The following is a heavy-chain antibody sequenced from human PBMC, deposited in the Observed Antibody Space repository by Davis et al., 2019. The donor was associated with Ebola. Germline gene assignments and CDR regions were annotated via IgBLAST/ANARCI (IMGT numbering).Heavy chain of an antibody. Sequence: ASVKVSCKASGYTFTGYHIHWLRQAPGQGFEWMGWINPNSGDTNYAQNFQGRVTMTRDTSISTAYMELSRLRSDDTALYYGAKLREYCNGGSCYLDSWGQGTLVSVSS. V-gene: IGHV1-2*02. CDR1: GYTFTGYH. J-gene: IGHJ5*01. CDR2: INPNSGDT. D-gene: IGHD2-15*01. CDR3: AKLREYCNGGSCYLDS.